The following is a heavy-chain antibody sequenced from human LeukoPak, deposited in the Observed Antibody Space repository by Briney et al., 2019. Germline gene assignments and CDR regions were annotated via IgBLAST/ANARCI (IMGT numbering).Heavy chain of an antibody. D-gene: IGHD3-3*01. CDR2: IYTSGST. V-gene: IGHV4-4*07. Sequence: SETLSLTCTVSGGAISSYYWSWIRQPAGKGLEWIGRIYTSGSTNYNPSLKSRVTMSVDTSKNQFSLKLSSVTAADTAVYYCAREDTYYDFWSGSAWFDPWGQGTLVTVSS. CDR1: GGAISSYY. CDR3: AREDTYYDFWSGSAWFDP. J-gene: IGHJ5*02.